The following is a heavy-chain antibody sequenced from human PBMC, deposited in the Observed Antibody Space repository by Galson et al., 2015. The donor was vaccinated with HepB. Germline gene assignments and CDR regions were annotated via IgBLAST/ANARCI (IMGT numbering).Heavy chain of an antibody. CDR1: GFTFGDYA. D-gene: IGHD6-13*01. CDR2: IRSKAAGGTT. V-gene: IGHV3-49*03. Sequence: SLRLSCATSGFTFGDYAMTWFRQAPGRGLEWVSFIRSKAAGGTTEYAASVKGRFTISRDDSKSIAYLQMNSLKTDDTAVYFCSLSGHGRSWYRRGYFYYGLDVWGQGTTVTVSS. CDR3: SLSGHGRSWYRRGYFYYGLDV. J-gene: IGHJ6*02.